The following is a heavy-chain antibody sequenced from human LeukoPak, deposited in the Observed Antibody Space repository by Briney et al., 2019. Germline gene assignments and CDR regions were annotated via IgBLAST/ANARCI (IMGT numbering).Heavy chain of an antibody. Sequence: PSETLSLTCTVSGDSISSGDYYWSWIRQPAGKGLEWIGRICTSGSTNYNPSLKSRVTMSVDTSKNQFSLKLSSVTAADTAVYYCARDRRYTGSSWYSLYDWFDPWGQGTLVTVSS. CDR3: ARDRRYTGSSWYSLYDWFDP. V-gene: IGHV4-61*02. D-gene: IGHD6-13*01. J-gene: IGHJ5*02. CDR1: GDSISSGDYY. CDR2: ICTSGST.